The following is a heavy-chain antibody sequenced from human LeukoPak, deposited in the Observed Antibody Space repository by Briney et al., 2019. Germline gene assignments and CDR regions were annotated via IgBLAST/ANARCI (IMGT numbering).Heavy chain of an antibody. CDR3: ARASGAKWGYFDY. J-gene: IGHJ4*02. CDR1: GDSVTNYF. V-gene: IGHV4-59*02. Sequence: SETLSLTCTVSGDSVTNYFWSWIRQPPGKGPEWIGYFYFSGSANYNPSLNNRVTISADTSKNQFSLNLRSVTAADTAVYYCARASGAKWGYFDYWGQGTLVTVSS. CDR2: FYFSGSA. D-gene: IGHD2-8*01.